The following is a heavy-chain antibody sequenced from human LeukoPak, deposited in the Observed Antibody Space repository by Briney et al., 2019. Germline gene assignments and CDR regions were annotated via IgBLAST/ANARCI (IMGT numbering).Heavy chain of an antibody. Sequence: SEALSLTCAVYGGSFSGYYGSWIRQPPGKGLEWIGEINHSGSTNYNPSLKSRVTISVDTSKNQFSLKLSSVTAADTAVYYCARGRRWLQFYYFDYWGQGTLVTVSS. CDR2: INHSGST. D-gene: IGHD5-24*01. V-gene: IGHV4-34*01. CDR1: GGSFSGYY. CDR3: ARGRRWLQFYYFDY. J-gene: IGHJ4*02.